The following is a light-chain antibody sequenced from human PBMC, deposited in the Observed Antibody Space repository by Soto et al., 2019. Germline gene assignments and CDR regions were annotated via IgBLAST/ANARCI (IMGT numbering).Light chain of an antibody. J-gene: IGKJ1*01. Sequence: EIVLTQSPGTLSLSPGERATLSCRASHSFSSSFLAWYQQKPGQAPRLLIYGASSRATGIPERFSGSGSGTDFTLTISRLDPEDFGMYYCQHHAGSPAFGHGTKVDSK. CDR2: GAS. CDR1: HSFSSSF. CDR3: QHHAGSPA. V-gene: IGKV3-20*01.